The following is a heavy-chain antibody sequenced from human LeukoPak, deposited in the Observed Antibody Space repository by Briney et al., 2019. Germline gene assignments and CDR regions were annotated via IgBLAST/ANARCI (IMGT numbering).Heavy chain of an antibody. CDR2: IYSGGSI. J-gene: IGHJ4*02. V-gene: IGHV3-53*01. CDR1: GFTVSSNY. D-gene: IGHD1-26*01. Sequence: PAGGSLRLSCAASGFTVSSNYMSWVRQAPGKGLEWVSVIYSGGSICYADSVKGRFTISRDNSKNTLYLQMNSLRAEDTAVYYCAREVGIRGHFDYWGRGTPVTVSS. CDR3: AREVGIRGHFDY.